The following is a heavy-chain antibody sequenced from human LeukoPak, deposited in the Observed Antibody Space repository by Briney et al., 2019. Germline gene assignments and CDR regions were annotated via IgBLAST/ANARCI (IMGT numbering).Heavy chain of an antibody. J-gene: IGHJ4*02. V-gene: IGHV3-30-3*01. D-gene: IGHD3-22*01. CDR3: VRESEYYFDHSASFDY. CDR1: GFTFTAYL. Sequence: GGSLRLSCAASGFTFTAYLIHWVRQAPGKGLEWVAVMSSDGNAMFYADSVKGRFTISRDNSKNTLYLQMNSLRAEYTAVYYCVRESEYYFDHSASFDYWGQGTLVTVSS. CDR2: MSSDGNAM.